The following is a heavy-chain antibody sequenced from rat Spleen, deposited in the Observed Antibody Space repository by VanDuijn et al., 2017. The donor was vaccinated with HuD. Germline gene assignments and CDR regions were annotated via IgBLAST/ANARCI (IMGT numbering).Heavy chain of an antibody. CDR2: MWRSGST. CDR1: GFSFTDYS. V-gene: IGHV2S63*01. CDR3: ARWGNYGYATYYVMDA. J-gene: IGHJ4*01. Sequence: EVQLKESGPGLVQPSQTLSLTCTVSGFSFTDYSLHWVRQPPGKGLEWMGVMWRSGSTEYNSGLNSRLSISWDTSKSQVFLKMNSLQTEDTAMYFCARWGNYGYATYYVMDAWGKGASVTVSS. D-gene: IGHD1-7*01.